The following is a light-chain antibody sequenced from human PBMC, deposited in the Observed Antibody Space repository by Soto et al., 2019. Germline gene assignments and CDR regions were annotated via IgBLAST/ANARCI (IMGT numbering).Light chain of an antibody. CDR2: STS. CDR1: QTVYSN. V-gene: IGKV3-15*01. J-gene: IGKJ4*01. Sequence: ETVMTQSPVTLSASPGERATLSCWASQTVYSNLAWYQQKPGQAPRLLIYSTSTMATGIPASFSGSGSGTEFTLTISSLQSEDFAVYYCQQYNTWPLTFGGGTKVEIK. CDR3: QQYNTWPLT.